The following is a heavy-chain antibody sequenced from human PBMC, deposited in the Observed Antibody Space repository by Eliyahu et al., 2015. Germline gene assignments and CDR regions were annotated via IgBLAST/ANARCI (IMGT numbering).Heavy chain of an antibody. CDR1: GGXISSXF. D-gene: IGHD1-26*01. CDR3: ARGYSGRHAD. J-gene: IGHJ4*02. CDR2: IYESGRTKST. V-gene: IGHV4-59*01. Sequence: QVQLPVSGPGLVNASXTLSVXXXVSGGXISSXFWSWVRQPPGKGLEXIGYIYESGRTKSTNYHPSLKSRVSMSVDTSKNQVSLTLSAVTAADTAMYFCARGYSGRHADWGQGTLVTVSS.